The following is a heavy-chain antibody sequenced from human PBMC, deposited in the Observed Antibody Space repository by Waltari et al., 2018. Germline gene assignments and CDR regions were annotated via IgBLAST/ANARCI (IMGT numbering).Heavy chain of an antibody. CDR2: IKQDGSEK. J-gene: IGHJ4*02. CDR1: GFTFSSYW. Sequence: EVQLVESGGGLVQPGGSLRLSCAASGFTFSSYWMRWVRQAPGKGLEWVANIKQDGSEKYYVDSVKGRFTISRDNAKNSLYLQMNSLRAEDTAVYYCARDHCGGDCYSVSGRRDYFDYWGQGTLVTVSS. CDR3: ARDHCGGDCYSVSGRRDYFDY. D-gene: IGHD2-21*01. V-gene: IGHV3-7*01.